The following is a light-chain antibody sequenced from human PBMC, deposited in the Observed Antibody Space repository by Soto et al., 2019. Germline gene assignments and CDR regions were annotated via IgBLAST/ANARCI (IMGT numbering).Light chain of an antibody. J-gene: IGLJ1*01. Sequence: QSALTQPASVSGSPGQSITISCTGTSSDVGGYNYVSWYQQHPGKAPKLMIYDVSNRPSGVSNRFSGSKSGNTASLTISGLQDEDEDDYYCRSYTSSSPYVFGTGTKLTVL. CDR3: RSYTSSSPYV. CDR2: DVS. V-gene: IGLV2-14*01. CDR1: SSDVGGYNY.